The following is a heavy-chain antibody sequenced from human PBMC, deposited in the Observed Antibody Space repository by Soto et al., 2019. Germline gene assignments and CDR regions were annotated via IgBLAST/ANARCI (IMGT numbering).Heavy chain of an antibody. V-gene: IGHV1-69*13. CDR1: GGTFSSYA. J-gene: IGHJ6*02. D-gene: IGHD3-22*01. CDR3: ASWGLYYDSSGR. CDR2: IIPIFGTA. Sequence: SVKVSCKASGGTFSSYAISWVRQAPGQGLEWMGGIIPIFGTANYAQKFQGRVTITADEATSTAYMELSSLRSEDTAVYYCASWGLYYDSSGRWGQGTTVTVSS.